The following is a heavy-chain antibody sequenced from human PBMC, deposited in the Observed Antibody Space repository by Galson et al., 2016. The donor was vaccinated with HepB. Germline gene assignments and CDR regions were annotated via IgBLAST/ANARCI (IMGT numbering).Heavy chain of an antibody. CDR3: AKDGEL. Sequence: SLRLSCATSGFTFDDYALHWVRQAPGKGLEWVSGISGMSGTIGYADSVRGRFTISRDNSKNTVYLQMNSLRAEDTAVYYCAKDGELWGQGTLVTVSS. V-gene: IGHV3-9*01. D-gene: IGHD1-7*01. CDR2: ISGMSGTI. J-gene: IGHJ4*02. CDR1: GFTFDDYA.